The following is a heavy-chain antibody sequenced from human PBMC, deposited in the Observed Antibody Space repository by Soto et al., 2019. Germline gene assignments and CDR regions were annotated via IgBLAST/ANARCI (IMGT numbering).Heavy chain of an antibody. CDR2: INHSGST. D-gene: IGHD2-8*01. Sequence: QVQLQQWGAGLLKPSETLSLTCAVYGGSFSGYYWSWIRQPPGKGLEWIGEINHSGSTNYNPSLKGRVTISVDTSKNQFSLKLSSVTAADTAVYYCARTADANFLWGQETLVTVSS. CDR1: GGSFSGYY. V-gene: IGHV4-34*01. J-gene: IGHJ4*02. CDR3: ARTADANFL.